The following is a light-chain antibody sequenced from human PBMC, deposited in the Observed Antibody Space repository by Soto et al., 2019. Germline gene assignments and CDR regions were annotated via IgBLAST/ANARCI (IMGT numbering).Light chain of an antibody. CDR1: QSLVHSGGNTY. CDR3: MQGSDWPYT. V-gene: IGKV2-30*02. Sequence: EAVMTQSPLSLPVTLGQPASISCRSSQSLVHSGGNTYLNWVQQRPGQSPRRLIYQVSKRDSGVPDRFSDSGSGTDFTLKISRVEADDVGIYYCMQGSDWPYTFGPGNRVDIK. J-gene: IGKJ3*01. CDR2: QVS.